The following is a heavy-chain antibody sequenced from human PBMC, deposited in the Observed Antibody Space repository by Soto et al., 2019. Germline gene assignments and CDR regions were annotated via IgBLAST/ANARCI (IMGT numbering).Heavy chain of an antibody. J-gene: IGHJ5*01. V-gene: IGHV6-1*01. CDR2: TYFRSKWYN. CDR3: VRLVGNSWLDF. D-gene: IGHD2-2*01. Sequence: SQTLSLTCVISGDSVSSNRVTWNWIRQSPSRGLEWLGRTYFRSKWYNDYAKSVRRRITIDPDTSKNQFFLHLNSVTPEDTAVYYCVRLVGNSWLDFWGQGTLVTVSS. CDR1: GDSVSSNRVT.